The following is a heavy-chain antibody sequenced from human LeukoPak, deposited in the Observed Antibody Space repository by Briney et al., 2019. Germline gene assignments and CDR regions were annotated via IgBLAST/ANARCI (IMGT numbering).Heavy chain of an antibody. CDR2: ISSSSSTI. V-gene: IGHV3-48*01. J-gene: IGHJ6*03. CDR3: AREYYDFWSGHGPGRDYYYMDV. CDR1: GFTFSSYS. Sequence: GGSLRLSCAASGFTFSSYSMNWVRQAPGKGLEWVSYISSSSSTIYYADSVKGRFTISRDNAKNSLYLQMNSLRAEDTAVYYCAREYYDFWSGHGPGRDYYYMDVWGKGTTVTVSS. D-gene: IGHD3-3*01.